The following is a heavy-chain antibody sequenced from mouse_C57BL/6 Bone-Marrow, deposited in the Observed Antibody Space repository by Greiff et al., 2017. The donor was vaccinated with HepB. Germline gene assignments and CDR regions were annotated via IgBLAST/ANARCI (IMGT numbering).Heavy chain of an antibody. Sequence: EVKVVESGGGLVQSGRSLRLSCATSGFTFSDFYMEWVRQAPGKGLEWIAASRNKANDYTTEYSASVKGRFIVSRDTSQSILYLQMNALRAEDTAIYYCARDAHWDYFDYWGQGTTLTVSS. CDR1: GFTFSDFY. CDR2: SRNKANDYTT. V-gene: IGHV7-1*01. CDR3: ARDAHWDYFDY. J-gene: IGHJ2*01. D-gene: IGHD4-1*01.